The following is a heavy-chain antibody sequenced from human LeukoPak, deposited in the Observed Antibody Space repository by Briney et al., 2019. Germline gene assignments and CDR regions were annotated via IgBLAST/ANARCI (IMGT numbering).Heavy chain of an antibody. CDR2: INQDGSEK. CDR3: TRENWHLDY. J-gene: IGHJ4*02. CDR1: GFTFINYW. Sequence: PGGSLRLSCAASGFTFINYWMSWGRQARGKGLEWVGNINQDGSEKYYGDSVKDRFTISRDNAKNSLYLQMNSLRAEDAAVYYCTRENWHLDYWGQGNLVTVSS. V-gene: IGHV3-7*01.